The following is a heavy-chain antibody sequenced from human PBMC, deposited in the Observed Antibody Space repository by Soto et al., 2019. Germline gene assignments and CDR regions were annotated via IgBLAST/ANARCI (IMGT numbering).Heavy chain of an antibody. CDR2: IKQDGREK. CDR1: GFTFSSYW. CDR3: AREALGYCSSTSCHYLGY. V-gene: IGHV3-7*01. D-gene: IGHD2-2*01. J-gene: IGHJ4*02. Sequence: GGSLRLSCAASGFTFSSYWMSWVRQAPGKGLEWVANIKQDGREKYYVDTEKGRFTISRDNAKKSLYQQMNSLRDEDTAVYYCAREALGYCSSTSCHYLGYWGQGT.